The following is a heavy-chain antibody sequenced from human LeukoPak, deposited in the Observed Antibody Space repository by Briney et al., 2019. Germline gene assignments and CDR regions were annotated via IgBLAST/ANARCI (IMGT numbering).Heavy chain of an antibody. V-gene: IGHV4-59*12. CDR1: GGSISSYY. Sequence: PSETLSLTCTVSGGSISSYYWSWIRQPPGKGLEWIGYIYYSGSTNYNPSLKSRVTISVDTSKNQFSLKLSSVTAADTPVYYCARGPYCSSTSCFLDSAIASDWYFDLWGRGTLVTVSS. CDR3: ARGPYCSSTSCFLDSAIASDWYFDL. J-gene: IGHJ2*01. CDR2: IYYSGST. D-gene: IGHD2-2*01.